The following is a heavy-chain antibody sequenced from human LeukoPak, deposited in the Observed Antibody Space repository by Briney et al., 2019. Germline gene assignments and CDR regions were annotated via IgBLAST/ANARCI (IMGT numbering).Heavy chain of an antibody. Sequence: PGGSLRLSCAASGLTFSSYAMHWDRQAPGKGLEYVSAISSNGGSTYYANSVKGRFTISRDNSKNTLYLQMGSLRAEDMAVYYCARRKGLLPGYFDYWGPGTLVTVSS. CDR3: ARRKGLLPGYFDY. J-gene: IGHJ4*02. V-gene: IGHV3-64*01. CDR2: ISSNGGST. CDR1: GLTFSSYA. D-gene: IGHD4-23*01.